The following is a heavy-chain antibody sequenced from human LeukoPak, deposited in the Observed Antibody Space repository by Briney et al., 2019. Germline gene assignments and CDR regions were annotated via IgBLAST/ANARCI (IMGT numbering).Heavy chain of an antibody. CDR2: INHSGST. D-gene: IGHD6-13*01. CDR1: GGSFSGYY. V-gene: IGHV4-34*01. CDR3: ARGGPGYSSSWYDY. Sequence: SETLSLTCAVYGGSFSGYYWSWIRQPPGKGLEWIGEINHSGSTNYNPSLKSRVTIPVDTSKNQFSLKLSSVTAADTAVYYCARGGPGYSSSWYDYWGQGTLVTVSS. J-gene: IGHJ4*02.